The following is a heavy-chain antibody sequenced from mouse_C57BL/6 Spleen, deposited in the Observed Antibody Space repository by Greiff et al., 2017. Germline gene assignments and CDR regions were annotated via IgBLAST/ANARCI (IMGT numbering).Heavy chain of an antibody. J-gene: IGHJ3*01. D-gene: IGHD2-4*01. CDR1: GYTFTSYW. CDR2: IHPNSGGT. Sequence: QVQLQQPGAELVKPGASVKLSCKASGYTFTSYWMHWVKQRPGQGLEWIGMIHPNSGGTTYNEKFKSKATLTVDKSSSTAYMQLSSLTSEDSAVYYCARYYYFSAWFAYWGQGTLVTVSA. CDR3: ARYYYFSAWFAY. V-gene: IGHV1-64*01.